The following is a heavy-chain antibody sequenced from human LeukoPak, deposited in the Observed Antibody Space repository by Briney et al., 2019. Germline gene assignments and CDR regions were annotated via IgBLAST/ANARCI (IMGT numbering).Heavy chain of an antibody. J-gene: IGHJ6*02. V-gene: IGHV1-69*02. CDR3: ARYPRTTVTRGYYGMDV. Sequence: SVKVSCKASGGTFSSYTISWVRQAPGQGLEWMGRIIPILGIANYAQKFQGRVTITADKPTSTAYMELSSLRSEDTAVYYCARYPRTTVTRGYYGMDVWGQGTTVTVSS. CDR1: GGTFSSYT. CDR2: IIPILGIA. D-gene: IGHD4-11*01.